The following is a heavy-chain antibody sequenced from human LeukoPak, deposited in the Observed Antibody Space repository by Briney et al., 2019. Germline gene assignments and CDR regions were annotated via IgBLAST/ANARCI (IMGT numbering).Heavy chain of an antibody. D-gene: IGHD1-1*01. Sequence: GTSVKVSCKASGFTFTSSAMQWVRQARGQRLEWIGWIVVGSGNTNYAQKFQERVTITRDMSTSTAYMELSSLRSEDTAVYYCAAGGLYNWNPLSGFDPWGQGTLVTVSS. CDR1: GFTFTSSA. J-gene: IGHJ5*02. V-gene: IGHV1-58*02. CDR2: IVVGSGNT. CDR3: AAGGLYNWNPLSGFDP.